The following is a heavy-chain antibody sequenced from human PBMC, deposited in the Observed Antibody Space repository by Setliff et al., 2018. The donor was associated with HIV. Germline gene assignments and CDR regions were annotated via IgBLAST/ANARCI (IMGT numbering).Heavy chain of an antibody. V-gene: IGHV1-3*01. D-gene: IGHD1-1*01. J-gene: IGHJ4*02. Sequence: GASVKVSCKASGYTFTANTIHWVRQAPGQRLEWMGCISAGKGEATYSQKFQGRVTITRDTSASTAYMELSSLRSEDTAVYYCASARIPTGGTSTSLDYWGQGALVTVSS. CDR2: ISAGKGEA. CDR3: ASARIPTGGTSTSLDY. CDR1: GYTFTANT.